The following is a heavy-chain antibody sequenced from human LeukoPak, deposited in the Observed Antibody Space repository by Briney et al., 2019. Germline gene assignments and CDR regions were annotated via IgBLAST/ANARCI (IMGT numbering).Heavy chain of an antibody. Sequence: GGSLRLSCAASGFTFSSYGMSWVRQAPGKGLGWVSAISGSGGSTYYADSVRGRFTISRDNSKNTLYLQMNSLRAEGTAVYYCAKFDSSWFVYWGQGTLVTVSS. D-gene: IGHD3-9*01. CDR3: AKFDSSWFVY. CDR2: ISGSGGST. V-gene: IGHV3-23*01. CDR1: GFTFSSYG. J-gene: IGHJ5*01.